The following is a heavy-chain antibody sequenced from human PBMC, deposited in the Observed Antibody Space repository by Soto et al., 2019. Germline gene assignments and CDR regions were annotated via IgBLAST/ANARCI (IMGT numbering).Heavy chain of an antibody. J-gene: IGHJ6*02. CDR3: ARVVPAAMYYYYGMDV. D-gene: IGHD2-2*01. CDR2: ISYDGSNK. Sequence: QVQLVESGGGVVQPGRSLRLFCAASGFTFSTYGMHWVRQAPGKGLEWVAVISYDGSNKYNADSVKGRFTISRDNSKNTLYLQMNSLRAEDTAVYYCARVVPAAMYYYYGMDVWGQGTTVTVSS. V-gene: IGHV3-30*03. CDR1: GFTFSTYG.